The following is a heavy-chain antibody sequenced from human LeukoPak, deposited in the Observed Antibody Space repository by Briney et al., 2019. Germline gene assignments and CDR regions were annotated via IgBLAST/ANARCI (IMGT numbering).Heavy chain of an antibody. CDR2: ITGDCKYI. D-gene: IGHD3-16*01. CDR3: AREGNDYYYDQ. J-gene: IGHJ4*02. Sequence: GGSLRLSCAASGFIFKTYTMTWVRQAPGKGLEWVSSITGDCKYITYADSVKGRLTISRDNAKNSLYLQVASLRGDDTATYYCAREGNDYYYDQWGQGTLVTVSP. CDR1: GFIFKTYT. V-gene: IGHV3-21*01.